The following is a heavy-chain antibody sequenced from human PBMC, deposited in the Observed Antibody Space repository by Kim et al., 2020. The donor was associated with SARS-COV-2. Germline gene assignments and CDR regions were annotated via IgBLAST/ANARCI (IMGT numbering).Heavy chain of an antibody. CDR1: GFTFSRYW. V-gene: IGHV3-74*01. D-gene: IGHD6-13*01. J-gene: IGHJ1*01. CDR2: INTDGTNT. CDR3: IRGGWVDATAAAT. Sequence: GGSLRLSCAASGFTFSRYWMHWVRQAPGKGLVWVSHINTDGTNTNYADSVKGRFTGSRDNAMNALYLQMNSLRAEDTAVYYCIRGGWVDATAAATWGQGTGVTVPS.